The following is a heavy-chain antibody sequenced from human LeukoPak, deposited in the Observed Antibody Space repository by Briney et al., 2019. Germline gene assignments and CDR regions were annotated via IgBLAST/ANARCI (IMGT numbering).Heavy chain of an antibody. V-gene: IGHV4-34*01. CDR2: IRHSGST. CDR1: GGSFSGYS. D-gene: IGHD6-13*01. J-gene: IGHJ4*02. Sequence: SETLSLTCAVYGGSFSGYSWSWIRQPPGKGLEWIGEIRHSGSTNYNPSLKSRVTISVDTSKNQFSLKLSSVTAADTAVYYCARGPFRDSSSWYYFDYWGQGTLVTVSS. CDR3: ARGPFRDSSSWYYFDY.